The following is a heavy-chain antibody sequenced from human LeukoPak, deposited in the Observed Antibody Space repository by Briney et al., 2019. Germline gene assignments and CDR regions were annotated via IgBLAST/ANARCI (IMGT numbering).Heavy chain of an antibody. Sequence: PSETLSLTCTVSGGSISSSSYYWGRIRQPPGTGLEWIGSIYYSGSTYYNPSLKSRVTISVDTSKNQFSLKLSSVTAADTAVYYCARHPDDYVWGSYRPNWFDPWGQGTLVTVSS. CDR1: GGSISSSSYY. CDR3: ARHPDDYVWGSYRPNWFDP. CDR2: IYYSGST. J-gene: IGHJ5*02. V-gene: IGHV4-39*01. D-gene: IGHD3-16*02.